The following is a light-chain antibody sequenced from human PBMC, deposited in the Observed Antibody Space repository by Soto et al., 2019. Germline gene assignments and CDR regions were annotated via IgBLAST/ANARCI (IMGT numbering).Light chain of an antibody. CDR3: SSYTSSSIVV. J-gene: IGLJ2*01. CDR2: DVS. CDR1: SSDVGGYNY. V-gene: IGLV2-14*01. Sequence: QSVLTQPASVSGSPGQSITISCTGTSSDVGGYNYVSWYQQHPGKAPKLMIYDVSNRPSGVSNRFSGSKSGNTASLTISALQAEDEADYYCSSYTSSSIVVFGGGTKLTVL.